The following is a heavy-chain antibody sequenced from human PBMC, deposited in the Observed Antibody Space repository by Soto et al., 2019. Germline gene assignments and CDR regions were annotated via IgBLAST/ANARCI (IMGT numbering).Heavy chain of an antibody. CDR3: AKDLDGENQNFDY. D-gene: IGHD4-17*01. V-gene: IGHV3-23*01. J-gene: IGHJ4*02. Sequence: EVQLLESGGGLVQPGGSLRLSCAASGFTFSSYAMSWVRQAPGKGLEWVSAISGSGGSTYYADSVKGRFTISRDNSKNTLYLQINSLRAEDTAVYYCAKDLDGENQNFDYWGQGTLVTVSS. CDR1: GFTFSSYA. CDR2: ISGSGGST.